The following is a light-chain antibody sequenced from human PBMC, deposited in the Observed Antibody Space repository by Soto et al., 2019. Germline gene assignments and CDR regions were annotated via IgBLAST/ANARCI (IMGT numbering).Light chain of an antibody. V-gene: IGLV2-8*01. CDR3: VSYAGGTYV. J-gene: IGLJ1*01. Sequence: QSALTQPPSASGSPGQSVTISCTGTSSDVGSYNYVSWYQQHPGKAPKLMIYDVNKRPSRVPDRFSGSKSGNTASLTVSGLQADDEADYYCVSYAGGTYVFGAGTKLTVL. CDR2: DVN. CDR1: SSDVGSYNY.